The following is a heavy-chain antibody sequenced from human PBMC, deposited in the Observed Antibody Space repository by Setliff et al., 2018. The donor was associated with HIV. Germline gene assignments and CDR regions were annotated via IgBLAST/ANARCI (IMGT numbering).Heavy chain of an antibody. CDR3: ARHGRTTVTTDPKGGAFDI. V-gene: IGHV4-34*01. J-gene: IGHJ3*02. CDR2: LYHSGSA. Sequence: PSETLSLTCAVYGGSFSGYYWSWIRQPPGKGLEWIGYLYHSGSANYNPSLKSRVTISVDTSKNQFSLKLSSVTAADTAVYYCARHGRTTVTTDPKGGAFDIWGQGTMVTVSS. CDR1: GGSFSGYY. D-gene: IGHD4-4*01.